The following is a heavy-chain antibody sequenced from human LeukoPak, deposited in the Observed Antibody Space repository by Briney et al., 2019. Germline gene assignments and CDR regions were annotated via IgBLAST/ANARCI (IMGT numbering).Heavy chain of an antibody. CDR2: ISSSSSYI. Sequence: GGSLRLSCAASGFTFSSYSMNWDRQAPGKGLEWVSSISSSSSYIYYADSVKGRFTISRDNAKNLLYLQMNSLRAEDTAVYYCARDMGTEYYYDSSGYYPNYFDYWGQGTLVTVSS. CDR3: ARDMGTEYYYDSSGYYPNYFDY. D-gene: IGHD3-22*01. CDR1: GFTFSSYS. V-gene: IGHV3-21*01. J-gene: IGHJ4*02.